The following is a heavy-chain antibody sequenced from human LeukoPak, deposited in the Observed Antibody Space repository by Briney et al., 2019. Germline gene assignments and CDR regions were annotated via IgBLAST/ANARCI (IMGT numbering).Heavy chain of an antibody. CDR1: GFALSTYW. CDR2: IKQDGSVK. Sequence: GGSLRLACAASGFALSTYWMDWVRQAPGEGLGWVDNIKQDGSVKHYVDSVRGRFTISRDNAGNLVYLQMSALRVEDTAVYYCTRDFVFWGQGSLVTASS. CDR3: TRDFVF. J-gene: IGHJ4*02. D-gene: IGHD3-3*01. V-gene: IGHV3-7*01.